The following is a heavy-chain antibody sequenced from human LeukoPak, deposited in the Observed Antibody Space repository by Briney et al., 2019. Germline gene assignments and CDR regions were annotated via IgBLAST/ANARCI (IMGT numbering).Heavy chain of an antibody. D-gene: IGHD6-19*01. Sequence: GGSLRLSCAASGFTFSSYSMNWVRQAPGKGLEWVSSISSSSSYIYYADSVKGRFTISRVNAKNSLYLQMNSLRAGDTAVYYCARSLYSSGWKRGYYFDYWGQGTLVTVSS. CDR3: ARSLYSSGWKRGYYFDY. CDR2: ISSSSSYI. J-gene: IGHJ4*02. V-gene: IGHV3-21*01. CDR1: GFTFSSYS.